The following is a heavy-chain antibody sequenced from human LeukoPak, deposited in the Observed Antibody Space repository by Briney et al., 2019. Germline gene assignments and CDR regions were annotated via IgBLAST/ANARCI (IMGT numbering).Heavy chain of an antibody. Sequence: GGSLRLSCAASGFTFSDYYMSWIRQAPGKGLEWISYISNSGSTIYYADSVKGRFTISRDNAKNSLYLQMNSLRAEDTAVYYCARDLGPRIAAAGTCWFDPWGQGTLVTVSS. D-gene: IGHD6-13*01. V-gene: IGHV3-11*01. CDR2: ISNSGSTI. CDR1: GFTFSDYY. J-gene: IGHJ5*02. CDR3: ARDLGPRIAAAGTCWFDP.